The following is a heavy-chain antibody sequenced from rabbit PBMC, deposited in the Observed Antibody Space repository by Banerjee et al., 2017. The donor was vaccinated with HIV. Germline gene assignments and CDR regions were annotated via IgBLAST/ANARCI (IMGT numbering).Heavy chain of an antibody. CDR1: GIDFSSYNY. J-gene: IGHJ6*01. V-gene: IGHV1S45*01. CDR3: ARGPGYTTRDVL. Sequence: QQQLEESGGGLVKPGGTLTLTCKASGIDFSSYNYMCWVRQGPGKGLELIACINTGSGNTYYASWAKGRFTISKTSSTTVTLQMTSLTAADTATYFCARGPGYTTRDVLWGQGTLVTVS. CDR2: INTGSGNT. D-gene: IGHD7-1*01.